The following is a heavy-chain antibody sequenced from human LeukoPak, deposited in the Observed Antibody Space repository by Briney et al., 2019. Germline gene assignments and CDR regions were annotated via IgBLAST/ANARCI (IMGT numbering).Heavy chain of an antibody. CDR2: ISAYNGNT. CDR1: GYTFTSYG. Sequence: ASVTVSCKASGYTFTSYGISGVRQAPGQGREGMGWISAYNGNTNYAQKLQGRVTMTTDTSTSTAYMELRSLRSDDTAVYYCARDIGTYMDVWGKGTTVTVSS. J-gene: IGHJ6*03. CDR3: ARDIGTYMDV. D-gene: IGHD3-10*01. V-gene: IGHV1-18*01.